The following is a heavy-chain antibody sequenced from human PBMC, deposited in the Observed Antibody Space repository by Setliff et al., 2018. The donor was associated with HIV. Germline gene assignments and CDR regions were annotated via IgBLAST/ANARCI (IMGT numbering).Heavy chain of an antibody. CDR3: ARGVNTAKVEDY. CDR2: INGGNGKT. J-gene: IGHJ4*02. D-gene: IGHD2-15*01. V-gene: IGHV1-3*01. CDR1: GYIFTQYA. Sequence: ASVKVFCKTSGYIFTQYAVHWVRQAPEQRLEWMGWINGGNGKTKYSQKFQGRVTVTRDTSTTTAYMEVSSVRSEDTAVYYCARGVNTAKVEDYWGQGTLVTVSS.